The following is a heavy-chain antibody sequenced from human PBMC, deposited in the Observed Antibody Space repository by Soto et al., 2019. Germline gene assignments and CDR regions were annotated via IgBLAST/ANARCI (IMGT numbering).Heavy chain of an antibody. CDR3: AKDRRTVVVVAAADY. J-gene: IGHJ4*02. D-gene: IGHD2-15*01. CDR1: GFTCSSYA. Sequence: PGGSLRLSCAASGFTCSSYAMSWVRQAPGKGLEWVSAISGSGGSTYYADSVKGRFTISRDNSKNTLYLQMDSLRAEDTAVYHCAKDRRTVVVVAAADYWGQGTLVTVSS. CDR2: ISGSGGST. V-gene: IGHV3-23*01.